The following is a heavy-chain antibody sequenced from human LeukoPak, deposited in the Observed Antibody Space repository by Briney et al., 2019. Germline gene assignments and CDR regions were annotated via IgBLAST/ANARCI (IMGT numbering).Heavy chain of an antibody. D-gene: IGHD1-26*01. CDR1: GFTFSDFW. CDR3: ARERVSGSYLDVCDY. J-gene: IGHJ4*02. V-gene: IGHV3-7*03. CDR2: IKQDGSEK. Sequence: TGGSLRLSCAASGFTFSDFWMNWVRQAPGKGLEWVASIKQDGSEKYYVDSVKGRFSISRDNAKNSLHLQMNSLRAEDTALYYCARERVSGSYLDVCDYWGQGTLVTVSS.